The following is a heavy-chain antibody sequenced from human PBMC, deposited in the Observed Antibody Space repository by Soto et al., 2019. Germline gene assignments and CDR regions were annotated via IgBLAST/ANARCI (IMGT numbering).Heavy chain of an antibody. Sequence: ASVKVSFKDSGGTFSSYAISWVRPAPGQGLELMGGIIPIFGTANYAQKFQGRVTITADESTSTAYMELSSLRSEDTAVYYGARVLSCSSGITISGVPYHRDYYYYGMDVWGQGTTVTVSS. CDR3: ARVLSCSSGITISGVPYHRDYYYYGMDV. D-gene: IGHD3-3*01. V-gene: IGHV1-69*13. J-gene: IGHJ6*02. CDR2: IIPIFGTA. CDR1: GGTFSSYA.